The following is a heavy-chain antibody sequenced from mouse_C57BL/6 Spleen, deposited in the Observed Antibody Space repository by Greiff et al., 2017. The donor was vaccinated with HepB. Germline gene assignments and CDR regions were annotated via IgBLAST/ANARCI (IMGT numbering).Heavy chain of an antibody. J-gene: IGHJ4*01. D-gene: IGHD4-1*01. CDR2: INPGSGGT. CDR1: GYAFTNYL. Sequence: QVQLKESGAELVRPGTSVKVSCKASGYAFTNYLIEWVKQRPGQGLEWIGVINPGSGGTNYNEKFKGKATLTADKTSSTAYMQLSSLTSEDAAVYFCTSSDGGKLGAMGCWGQGTTVTVSS. V-gene: IGHV1-54*01. CDR3: TSSDGGKLGAMGC.